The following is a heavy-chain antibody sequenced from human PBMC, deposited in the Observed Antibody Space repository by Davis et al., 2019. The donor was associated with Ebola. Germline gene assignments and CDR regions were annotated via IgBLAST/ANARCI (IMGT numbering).Heavy chain of an antibody. CDR2: IYSGGST. V-gene: IGHV3-53*04. Sequence: GESLKISCAASGFTFSSYSMNWVRQAPGKGLEWVSVIYSGGSTYYADSVKGRFTISRHNSKNTLYLQMNSLRAEDTAVYYCASYYFSYYYGMDVWGQGTTVTVSS. CDR3: ASYYFSYYYGMDV. J-gene: IGHJ6*02. CDR1: GFTFSSYS. D-gene: IGHD2/OR15-2a*01.